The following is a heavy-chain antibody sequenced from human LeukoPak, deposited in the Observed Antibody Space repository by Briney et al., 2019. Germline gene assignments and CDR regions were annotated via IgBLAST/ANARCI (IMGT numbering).Heavy chain of an antibody. V-gene: IGHV4-59*01. CDR3: ARGTSLVPLYYYYMDV. CDR2: IYYSGST. CDR1: GGSISSYY. D-gene: IGHD6-6*01. J-gene: IGHJ6*03. Sequence: SETLSLTCTVSGGSISSYYWSWIRQPPGKGLEWIGYIYYSGSTNYNPSLKSRVTISVDTSKNQFSLKLSSVTAADTAVYYCARGTSLVPLYYYYMDVWGKGTTVTVSS.